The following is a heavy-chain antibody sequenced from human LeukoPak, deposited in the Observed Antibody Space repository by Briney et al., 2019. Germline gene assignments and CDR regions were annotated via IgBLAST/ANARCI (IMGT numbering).Heavy chain of an antibody. D-gene: IGHD3-10*01. J-gene: IGHJ4*02. CDR1: GFTVSSNY. V-gene: IGHV3-53*01. CDR2: IYSGGST. Sequence: PGGSLRLSCAASGFTVSSNYMSWVRQAPGKGLEWVSVIYSGGSTYYADSVKGRFTVSRDNSKNTLYLQMNSLRAEDPAVYYCARARADYYGSGSSFYFDYWGQGTLVTVSS. CDR3: ARARADYYGSGSSFYFDY.